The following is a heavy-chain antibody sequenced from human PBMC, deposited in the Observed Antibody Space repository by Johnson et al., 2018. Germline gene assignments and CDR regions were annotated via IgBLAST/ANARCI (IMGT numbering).Heavy chain of an antibody. CDR3: AKGGDVLLWFGDDAFDI. J-gene: IGHJ3*02. CDR2: IYSGGST. V-gene: IGHV3-66*02. CDR1: GFTVSSNY. Sequence: VQLQESGGGLVQPGGSLRLSCAASGFTVSSNYMSWVRQAPGKGLEWVSAIYSGGSTYYADSVKGRFTIPIDNSKNKLYLQLNSLRAEETAVYYSAKGGDVLLWFGDDAFDIWGQGTMVTVSS. D-gene: IGHD3-10*01.